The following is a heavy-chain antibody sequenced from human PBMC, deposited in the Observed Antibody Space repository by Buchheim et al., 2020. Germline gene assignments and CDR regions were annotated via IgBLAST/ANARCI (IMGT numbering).Heavy chain of an antibody. J-gene: IGHJ4*02. V-gene: IGHV4-4*02. D-gene: IGHD4-17*01. CDR2: IYHSGSP. CDR3: ARVRFGYYGDYLGFDY. CDR1: GGSISSSNW. Sequence: QVQLQESGPGLVKPSGTLSLTCAVSGGSISSSNWWSWVRQPPGKGLEWIGEIYHSGSPNFNPSLKTRVTISVEKSKNQFSLKLSSVTAADTAVYYCARVRFGYYGDYLGFDYWGQGTL.